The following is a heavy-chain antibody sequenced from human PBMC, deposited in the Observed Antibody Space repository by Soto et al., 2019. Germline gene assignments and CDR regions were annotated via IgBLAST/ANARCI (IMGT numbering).Heavy chain of an antibody. CDR1: GFTVSSNY. V-gene: IGHV3-53*04. Sequence: GGSLRLSCAASGFTVSSNYMSWVRQAPGKGLEWVSVIYSGGSTYYADSVKGRFTISRHNSKNTLFLQMNSLRAEDTAVYYWARNFIYGSGSSTAMYYYYYYMDVWGKGTTVTVSS. CDR3: ARNFIYGSGSSTAMYYYYYYMDV. J-gene: IGHJ6*03. D-gene: IGHD3-10*01. CDR2: IYSGGST.